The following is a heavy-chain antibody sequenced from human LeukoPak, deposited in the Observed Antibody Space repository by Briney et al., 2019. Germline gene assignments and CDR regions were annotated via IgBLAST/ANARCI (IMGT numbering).Heavy chain of an antibody. CDR3: AKHMRATNTYSFFGLDV. D-gene: IGHD1-26*01. CDR2: INWNGGGT. Sequence: GRSLRLSCAATGFTFKDYGMQWDRQPPGKGLEWVSSINWNGGGTDYADSVKGRFTISRDNAKNSLYLQLSSLRPEDTALYYCAKHMRATNTYSFFGLDVWGQGTTVTVSS. J-gene: IGHJ6*02. V-gene: IGHV3-9*01. CDR1: GFTFKDYG.